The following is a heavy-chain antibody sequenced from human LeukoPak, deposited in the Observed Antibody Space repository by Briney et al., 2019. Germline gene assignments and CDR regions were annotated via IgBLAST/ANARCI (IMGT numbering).Heavy chain of an antibody. Sequence: GGSLRLSCAASGFTFSDYYMSWIRQAPGKGLEWVSYISSSSSTIYYADSVKGRFTISRDNAKNSLYLQMNSLRAEDTAVYYCARDRSREGFLEWLSDAFDIWGQGTMVTVSS. CDR3: ARDRSREGFLEWLSDAFDI. CDR1: GFTFSDYY. D-gene: IGHD3-3*01. J-gene: IGHJ3*02. CDR2: ISSSSSTI. V-gene: IGHV3-11*04.